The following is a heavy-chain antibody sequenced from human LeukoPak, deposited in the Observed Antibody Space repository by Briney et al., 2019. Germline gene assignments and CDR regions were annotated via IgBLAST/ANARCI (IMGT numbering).Heavy chain of an antibody. CDR1: GFTFGDYA. CDR2: IRSKAYGGTT. J-gene: IGHJ4*02. CDR3: TRENYDFWSGHDY. Sequence: GGSLRISCTASGFTFGDYAMSWVRQAPGKGLEWVGFIRSKAYGGTTEYAASVKGRFTISRDDSKSIAYLQMNSLKTEDTAVYYCTRENYDFWSGHDYWGQGTLVTVSS. D-gene: IGHD3-3*01. V-gene: IGHV3-49*04.